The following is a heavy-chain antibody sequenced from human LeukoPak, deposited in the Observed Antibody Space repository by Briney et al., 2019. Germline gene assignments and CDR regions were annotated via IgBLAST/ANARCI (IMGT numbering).Heavy chain of an antibody. D-gene: IGHD3-3*01. CDR2: ISYDGRNK. CDR1: GFXFNNHD. CDR3: ARESGYPDY. Sequence: GGSLRLSCAASGFXFNNHDMHWVRQAPGKGLEWVAGISYDGRNKYYADSVKGRFTISRDNSKNTLNLQMNSLRAEDTAVYYCARESGYPDYWGQGTLVTVSS. J-gene: IGHJ4*02. V-gene: IGHV3-30*03.